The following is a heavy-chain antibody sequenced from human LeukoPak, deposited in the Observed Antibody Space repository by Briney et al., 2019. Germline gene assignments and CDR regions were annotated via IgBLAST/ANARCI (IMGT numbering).Heavy chain of an antibody. V-gene: IGHV1-69*01. D-gene: IGHD3-3*01. CDR2: IIPIFGTA. CDR1: GGTFSSYA. CDR3: ARGSGFWSGYGGTDYYYYMDV. Sequence: GASVRVSCKASGGTFSSYAISWVRQAPGQGLEWMGGIIPIFGTANYAQKFQGRVTITADESTSTAYMELSSLRSEDTAVYYCARGSGFWSGYGGTDYYYYMDVWGKGTTVTVSS. J-gene: IGHJ6*03.